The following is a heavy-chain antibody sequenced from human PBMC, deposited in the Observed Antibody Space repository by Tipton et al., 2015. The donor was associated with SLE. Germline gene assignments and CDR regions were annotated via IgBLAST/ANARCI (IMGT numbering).Heavy chain of an antibody. CDR1: GGSITNSH. V-gene: IGHV4-59*12. D-gene: IGHD3-3*01. Sequence: TLSLTCSVSGGSITNSHWSWIRQPPGKGLEWIGNIDYTGNIYYNPSVESRVTISVDTSKNQFSLNLSSVTAADTAVYHCARRGRTYYDYWSGFYKGSWFDPWGRGTLVTVSS. J-gene: IGHJ5*02. CDR3: ARRGRTYYDYWSGFYKGSWFDP. CDR2: IDYTGNI.